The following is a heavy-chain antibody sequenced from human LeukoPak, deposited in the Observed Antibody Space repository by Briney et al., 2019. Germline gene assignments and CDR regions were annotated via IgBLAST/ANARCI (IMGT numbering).Heavy chain of an antibody. J-gene: IGHJ6*02. D-gene: IGHD3-16*02. Sequence: GGSLRLSCVASGFTFHDYAIHWVRHSPGKGLEWVSGTYWDSGHSGYADSVKGRFIASRDSAKNSLSLQMISLRVEDTALYYCTKDLSPGGADVWGQGTTVTVSS. CDR2: TYWDSGHS. V-gene: IGHV3-9*01. CDR1: GFTFHDYA. CDR3: TKDLSPGGADV.